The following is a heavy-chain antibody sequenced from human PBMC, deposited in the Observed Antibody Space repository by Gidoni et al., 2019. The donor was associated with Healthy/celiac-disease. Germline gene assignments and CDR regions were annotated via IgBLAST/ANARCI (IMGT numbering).Heavy chain of an antibody. CDR3: ARGEYSYGQFDY. CDR1: GFTFSDDY. J-gene: IGHJ4*02. V-gene: IGHV3-11*06. D-gene: IGHD5-18*01. CDR2: ISSSSSYT. Sequence: QVQLVESGGGLVKPGGSLRLFCAASGFTFSDDYMSGVRQAAGKGLEWVSYISSSSSYTYYADSVKGRFTISRDNAKNSLYLQMNSLRAEDAAVYYCARGEYSYGQFDYWGQGTLVTVSS.